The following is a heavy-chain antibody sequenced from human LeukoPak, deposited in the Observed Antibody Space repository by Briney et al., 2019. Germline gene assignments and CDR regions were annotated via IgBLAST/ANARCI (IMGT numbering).Heavy chain of an antibody. V-gene: IGHV3-30*04. CDR1: GFTFSSYA. Sequence: GGSLRLSCAASGFTFSSYAMHWVRQAPGKGLEWVAVISYDGSNKYYADSVKGRFTISRDNSKNTLYLQMNSLRAEDTAVYYCARDTGLDYWGQGTLDTVSS. D-gene: IGHD2-8*02. CDR3: ARDTGLDY. J-gene: IGHJ4*02. CDR2: ISYDGSNK.